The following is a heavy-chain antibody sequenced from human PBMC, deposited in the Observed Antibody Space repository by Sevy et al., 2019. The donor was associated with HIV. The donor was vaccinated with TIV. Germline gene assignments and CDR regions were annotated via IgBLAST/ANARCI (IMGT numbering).Heavy chain of an antibody. J-gene: IGHJ4*02. D-gene: IGHD1-26*01. CDR3: ARCRVVAADYYFDY. CDR1: GFTFSDYY. Sequence: GGSLRLSCAAPGFTFSDYYMTWIRQAPGKGLEWISYISSRRSYTNYADSVKGRFTISRDNAKNSLYLQMNSLRAEDADVYYCARCRVVAADYYFDYWGRGTLVTVSS. V-gene: IGHV3-11*06. CDR2: ISSRRSYT.